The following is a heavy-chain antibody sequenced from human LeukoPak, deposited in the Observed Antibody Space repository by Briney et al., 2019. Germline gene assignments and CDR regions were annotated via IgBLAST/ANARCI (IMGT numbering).Heavy chain of an antibody. Sequence: GESLKISCKASGYSFTTFWTGWVRQMPGKGLEWMGIIYPGDSGTRYSPSFQGQVTISADKSISTAYLQWSSLKASDTAMYYCARQGGTGTTRNWFDPWGQGTLVTVSS. CDR3: ARQGGTGTTRNWFDP. CDR2: IYPGDSGT. J-gene: IGHJ5*02. V-gene: IGHV5-51*01. D-gene: IGHD1-7*01. CDR1: GYSFTTFW.